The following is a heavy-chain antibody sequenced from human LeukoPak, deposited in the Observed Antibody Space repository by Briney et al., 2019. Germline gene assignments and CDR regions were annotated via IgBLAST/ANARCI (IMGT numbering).Heavy chain of an antibody. J-gene: IGHJ6*03. CDR1: GGSISSSSYY. D-gene: IGHD3-3*01. Sequence: SETLSLTCTVSGGSISSSSYYWGWLRQPPGKGLEWIGSIYYSGSTYYNPSLKSRVTISVDTSKNQFSLKLSSVTAADTAVYYCASRLRFLEWLFEDYMDVWGKGTTVTVS. CDR3: ASRLRFLEWLFEDYMDV. V-gene: IGHV4-39*07. CDR2: IYYSGST.